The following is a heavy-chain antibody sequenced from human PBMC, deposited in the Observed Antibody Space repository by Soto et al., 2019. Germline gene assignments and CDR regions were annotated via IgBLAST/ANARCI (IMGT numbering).Heavy chain of an antibody. Sequence: SVKVSCKASGGTFSSYAISWVRQAPGQGLEWMGGIIPIFGTANCAQKFQGRVTITADESTSTAYMELSSLRSEDTAVYYCAREEPSDMITFGGVIAHWGQGTLVTVSS. V-gene: IGHV1-69*13. CDR3: AREEPSDMITFGGVIAH. CDR2: IIPIFGTA. CDR1: GGTFSSYA. D-gene: IGHD3-16*02. J-gene: IGHJ4*02.